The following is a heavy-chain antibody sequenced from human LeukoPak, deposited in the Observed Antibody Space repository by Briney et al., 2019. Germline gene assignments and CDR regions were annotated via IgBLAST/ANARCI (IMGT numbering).Heavy chain of an antibody. V-gene: IGHV4-4*07. CDR1: GGSISSYY. J-gene: IGHJ4*02. D-gene: IGHD6-13*01. CDR3: AREIPAAHAYSSSRKPGYFDY. CDR2: IHTSGST. Sequence: SETLSLTCTVSGGSISSYYWSWIRQPAGKGLEWIGRIHTSGSTNYNPSLKSRVTMSVDTSKNQFSLKLSSVTAADTAVYYCAREIPAAHAYSSSRKPGYFDYWGQGTLVTVSS.